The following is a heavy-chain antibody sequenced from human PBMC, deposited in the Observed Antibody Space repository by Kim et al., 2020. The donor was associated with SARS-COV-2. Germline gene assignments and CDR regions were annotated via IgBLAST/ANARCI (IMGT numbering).Heavy chain of an antibody. V-gene: IGHV1-24*01. D-gene: IGHD6-6*01. Sequence: YAQKFQGRVTMTEDTSTDPAYMELSSLRSEDTAVYYCATTSIANERGTDYWGQGTLVTVSS. CDR3: ATTSIANERGTDY. J-gene: IGHJ4*02.